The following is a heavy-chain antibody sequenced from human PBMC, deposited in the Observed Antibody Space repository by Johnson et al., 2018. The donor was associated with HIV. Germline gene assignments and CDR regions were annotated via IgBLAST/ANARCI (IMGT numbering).Heavy chain of an antibody. J-gene: IGHJ3*02. D-gene: IGHD6-6*01. CDR1: GFTFSRYW. Sequence: VQLVESGGGLIQPGGSLRLSCAASGFTFSRYWMSWVRQAPGKGLEWVANIKQDGSEKYYVDSVKGRLTISRDNAKISQYLQMNSLRAEDTAVYYCARYSSSWGDDGFDIWGQGTMVTVSS. V-gene: IGHV3-7*02. CDR2: IKQDGSEK. CDR3: ARYSSSWGDDGFDI.